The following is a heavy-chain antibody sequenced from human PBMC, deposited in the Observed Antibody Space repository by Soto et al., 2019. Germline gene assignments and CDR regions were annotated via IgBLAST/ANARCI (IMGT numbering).Heavy chain of an antibody. J-gene: IGHJ3*02. CDR1: GYSFTSYW. CDR2: IYPSDSDT. CDR3: ARLGDIVVVVALVGGAFDI. V-gene: IGHV5-51*01. D-gene: IGHD2-15*01. Sequence: GESLKTSCKGSGYSFTSYWIGWVRQMPGKGLEWMGIIYPSDSDTRYSPSFQGQVTISADKSISTAYLQRSSLKASDTAMYYCARLGDIVVVVALVGGAFDIWGQGTMVTVSS.